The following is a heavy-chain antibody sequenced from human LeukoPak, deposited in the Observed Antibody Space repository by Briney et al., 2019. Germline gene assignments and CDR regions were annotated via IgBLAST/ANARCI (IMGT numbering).Heavy chain of an antibody. J-gene: IGHJ3*02. CDR1: GFTLSSYA. V-gene: IGHV3-23*01. D-gene: IGHD1-26*01. CDR3: AKCRTPTYYDALDI. Sequence: GGSLRLSCAASGFTLSSYAISWVRQAPGKGLEWVSAISGSGGSTYYADSVKGRFTISRDDSKNTLDLQMNSLRVEDTAVYYCAKCRTPTYYDALDIWGQGTVVTVSS. CDR2: ISGSGGST.